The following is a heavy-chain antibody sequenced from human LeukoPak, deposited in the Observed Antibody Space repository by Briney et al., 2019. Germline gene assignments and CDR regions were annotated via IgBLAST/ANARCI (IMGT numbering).Heavy chain of an antibody. J-gene: IGHJ4*02. CDR1: GGSISSSSYY. Sequence: SETLSLTCTVSGGSISSSSYYWGWIRQPPGKGLEWIGSIYYSGSTYYNPSLKSRVTISVDTSKNQFSLKLSSVTAADTAVYYCARGPRVGAMDYWGQGTLVTVSS. V-gene: IGHV4-39*01. CDR2: IYYSGST. CDR3: ARGPRVGAMDY. D-gene: IGHD1-26*01.